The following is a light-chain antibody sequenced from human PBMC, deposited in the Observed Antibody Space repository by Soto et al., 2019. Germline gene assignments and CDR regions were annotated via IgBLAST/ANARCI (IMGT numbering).Light chain of an antibody. CDR2: GAS. Sequence: EIVLTQSPGTLSLSPGERATLSCRASQSVRSSYLAWYQQKPGQAPRLLIYGASSRATGIPDRFSGSGSGTDFTLTISRLEPEDFAVYYCQQYGSSPPNSLLTFGGGTKVEIK. CDR1: QSVRSSY. CDR3: QQYGSSPPNSLLT. V-gene: IGKV3-20*01. J-gene: IGKJ4*01.